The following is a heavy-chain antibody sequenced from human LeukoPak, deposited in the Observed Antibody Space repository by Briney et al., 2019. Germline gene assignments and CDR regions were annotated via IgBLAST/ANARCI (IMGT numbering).Heavy chain of an antibody. D-gene: IGHD4-17*01. V-gene: IGHV1-18*01. CDR1: GYTFTSYG. CDR3: ARENYGDYVVER. CDR2: ISAYNGNT. J-gene: IGHJ4*02. Sequence: ASVKVSCKASGYTFTSYGISWMRQAPRQGLEWMGWISAYNGNTNYAQKLQGRVTMTTDTSTSTAYMELRSLRSDDTAVYYCARENYGDYVVERWGQGTLVTVSS.